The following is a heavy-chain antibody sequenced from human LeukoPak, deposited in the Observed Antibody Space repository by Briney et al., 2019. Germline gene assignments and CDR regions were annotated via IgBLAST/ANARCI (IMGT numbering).Heavy chain of an antibody. J-gene: IGHJ4*02. CDR1: GGTFSSYA. D-gene: IGHD3-22*01. V-gene: IGHV1-69*04. CDR3: ARARYYYDSSGPFDY. Sequence: SVKVSCKASGGTFSSYAISWVRQAPGQGLEWMGRIIPILGIANYAQKFQGRVTITADKSTSTAYMELSSLRSEDTAVYYCARARYYYDSSGPFDYWGQGTLVTVSS. CDR2: IIPILGIA.